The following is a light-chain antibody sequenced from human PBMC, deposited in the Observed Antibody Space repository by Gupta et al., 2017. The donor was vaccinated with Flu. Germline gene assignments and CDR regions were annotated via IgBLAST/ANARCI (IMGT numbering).Light chain of an antibody. Sequence: QSALTQPASVPGSPGQSITISCTGTSSDIGSYNYVSWYQQHPGQAPKLLIYGVTNRPSGVSNRFSASKSGDTASLTISGLQAEDEADYYCSSCSSTSTLVFGGGTKLTVL. V-gene: IGLV2-14*01. CDR3: SSCSSTSTLV. CDR2: GVT. J-gene: IGLJ2*01. CDR1: SSDIGSYNY.